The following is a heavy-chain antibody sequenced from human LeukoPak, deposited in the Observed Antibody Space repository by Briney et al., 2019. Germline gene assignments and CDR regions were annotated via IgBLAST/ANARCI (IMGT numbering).Heavy chain of an antibody. CDR2: IRSASSYI. J-gene: IGHJ4*02. V-gene: IGHV3-21*01. CDR3: ARGPTTIGEAGKAYFDY. D-gene: IGHD6-13*01. CDR1: GFIFSDYT. Sequence: GGSLRLSCEASGFIFSDYTMHWVRQAPGKGLEWVSSIRSASSYILYADSVKGRFTISRDNAKSSLYLQLNSLRGDDTAIYYCARGPTTIGEAGKAYFDYWGQEILVLVSS.